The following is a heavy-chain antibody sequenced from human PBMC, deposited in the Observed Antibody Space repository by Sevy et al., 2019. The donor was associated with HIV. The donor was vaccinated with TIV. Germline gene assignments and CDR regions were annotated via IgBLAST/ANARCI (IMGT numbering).Heavy chain of an antibody. J-gene: IGHJ4*02. V-gene: IGHV3-9*01. D-gene: IGHD2-2*01. Sequence: GGSLRLSCTASGFKCDDYAMHWVRQAPGKGLEWVSGLSWNGETIGYADSVKGRFIISRDNARKSLYLQMDSLRAEDTAFYYCAKGDISSWFPFFDCWGQGTLVTVSS. CDR1: GFKCDDYA. CDR3: AKGDISSWFPFFDC. CDR2: LSWNGETI.